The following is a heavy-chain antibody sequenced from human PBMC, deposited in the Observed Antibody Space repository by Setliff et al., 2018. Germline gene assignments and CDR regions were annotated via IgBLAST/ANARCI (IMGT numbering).Heavy chain of an antibody. V-gene: IGHV4-39*01. CDR1: GGSISSSSYY. J-gene: IGHJ3*02. D-gene: IGHD6-13*01. CDR2: IYYSGST. Sequence: SETLSLTCTVSGGSISSSSYYWGWIRQPPGKGLEWIGSIYYSGSTYYNPSLKSRVTISVDTSKNQFSLKLSSVTAADTAVYYCARRRLYSSSWFEGAFDIWGQGTTVTV. CDR3: ARRRLYSSSWFEGAFDI.